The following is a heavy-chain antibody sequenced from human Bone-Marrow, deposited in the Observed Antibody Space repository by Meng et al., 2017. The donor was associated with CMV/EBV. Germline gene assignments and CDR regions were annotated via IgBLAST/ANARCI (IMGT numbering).Heavy chain of an antibody. V-gene: IGHV1-2*02. CDR2: INPNSGGT. CDR3: ARDVPAAEFWFDP. CDR1: GYTFTGYY. D-gene: IGHD2-2*01. Sequence: ASVKVSCKASGYTFTGYYMHWVRQAPGQGLEWMGWINPNSGGTNYAQKFQDRVTMTRDTSISTAYMELSRLRSDDTAVYYCARDVPAAEFWFDPWGQGTRVTVSS. J-gene: IGHJ5*02.